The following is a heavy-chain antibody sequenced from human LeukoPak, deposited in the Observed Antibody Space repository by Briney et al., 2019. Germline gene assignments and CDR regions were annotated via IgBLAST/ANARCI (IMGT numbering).Heavy chain of an antibody. CDR2: FDPEDGET. CDR3: VLASVLWSYYGLFDY. Sequence: ASVKVSCKVSGYTLTELSMHWVRQAPGKGLEWMGGFDPEDGETIYAQKLQGRVTMTEDTSTDTAYMELSSLRSEDTAVYYCVLASVLWSYYGLFDYWGQGTLVTVSS. J-gene: IGHJ4*02. CDR1: GYTLTELS. V-gene: IGHV1-24*01. D-gene: IGHD1-26*01.